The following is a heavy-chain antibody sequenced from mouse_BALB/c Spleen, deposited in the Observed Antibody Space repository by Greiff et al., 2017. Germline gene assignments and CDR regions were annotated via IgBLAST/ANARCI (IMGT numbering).Heavy chain of an antibody. Sequence: VESGGGLVQPGGSRKLSCAASGFTFSSFGMHWVRQAPEKGLEWVAYISSGSSTIYYADTVKGRFTISRDNPKNTLFLQMTSLRSEDTAMYYCARGYYGSSLYWYFDVWGAGTTVTVSS. D-gene: IGHD1-1*01. J-gene: IGHJ1*01. CDR3: ARGYYGSSLYWYFDV. V-gene: IGHV5-17*02. CDR1: GFTFSSFG. CDR2: ISSGSSTI.